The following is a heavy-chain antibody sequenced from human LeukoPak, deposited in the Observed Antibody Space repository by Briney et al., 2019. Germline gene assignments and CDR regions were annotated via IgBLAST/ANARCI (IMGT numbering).Heavy chain of an antibody. J-gene: IGHJ3*02. CDR3: ASLDSGSYFGRGAFDI. CDR1: GGSISSYY. D-gene: IGHD1-26*01. CDR2: ICYSGST. Sequence: PSETLSLTCTVSGGSISSYYWSWIRQPPGKGLEWIGYICYSGSTNYNPSLKSRVTISVDTSKNQFSLKLSSVTAADTAVYYCASLDSGSYFGRGAFDIWGQGTMVTVSS. V-gene: IGHV4-59*01.